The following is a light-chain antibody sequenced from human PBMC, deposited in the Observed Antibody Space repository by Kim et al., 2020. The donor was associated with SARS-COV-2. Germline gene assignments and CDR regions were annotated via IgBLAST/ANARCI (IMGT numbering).Light chain of an antibody. CDR2: DVS. J-gene: IGLJ1*01. CDR3: CSYAGRYTYV. CDR1: SSDVGGYNY. Sequence: QSALTQTRSVSGSPGQSVTSSSTGTSSDVGGYNYVSWYQQHPGKAHKLMVYDVSKRPSGVPDGFSGSKSGNTDSLTISGLHVDDDADYYCCSYAGRYTYVFGTGNKVTDL. V-gene: IGLV2-11*01.